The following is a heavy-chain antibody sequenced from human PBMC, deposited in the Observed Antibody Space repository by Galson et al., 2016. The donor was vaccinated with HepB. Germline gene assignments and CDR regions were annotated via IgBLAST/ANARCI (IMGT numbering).Heavy chain of an antibody. CDR2: IKQDGSEK. CDR3: ARGRGVDV. CDR1: GFTFSRYA. J-gene: IGHJ6*02. V-gene: IGHV3-7*03. Sequence: SLRLSCAASGFTFSRYAMTWGRQAPGKGLEWVANIKQDGSEKYYEDSVKGRFTISRDNAKNSLYLQMNSLRGEDAAVYYCARGRGVDVWGQGTTVTVSS.